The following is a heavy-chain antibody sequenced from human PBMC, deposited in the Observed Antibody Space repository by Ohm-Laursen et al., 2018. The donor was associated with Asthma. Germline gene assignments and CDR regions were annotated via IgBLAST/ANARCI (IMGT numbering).Heavy chain of an antibody. V-gene: IGHV3-23*01. CDR3: ATSCSTSCHIDY. CDR2: ITGSGGST. CDR1: GFSFSSYA. D-gene: IGHD2-2*02. Sequence: SLRLSCSASGFSFSSYAMNWVRQAPGKGLEWVSIITGSGGSTYYADSVKGRFTISRDNSKNTLYLQMNSLRVEDTAVYYCATSCSTSCHIDYWGQGTLVTVSS. J-gene: IGHJ4*02.